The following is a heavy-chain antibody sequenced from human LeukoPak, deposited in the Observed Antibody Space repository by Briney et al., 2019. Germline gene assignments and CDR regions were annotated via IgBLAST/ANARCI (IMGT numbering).Heavy chain of an antibody. D-gene: IGHD1-26*01. V-gene: IGHV1-24*01. CDR2: FDPEKCEK. CDR1: GYTLTELS. J-gene: IGHJ3*01. CDR3: ATFDKERLSYGAFDF. Sequence: ASVKVSCKFSGYTLTELSMHWVRQAPGKGPEWMGGFDPEKCEKIYAHKFQGRTTMTEYTTSHTANLALRSLSSDDTAVYYCATFDKERLSYGAFDFWGPGTLVTVSS.